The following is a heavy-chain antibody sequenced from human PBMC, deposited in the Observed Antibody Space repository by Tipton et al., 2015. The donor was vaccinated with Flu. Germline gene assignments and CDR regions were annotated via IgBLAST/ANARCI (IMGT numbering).Heavy chain of an antibody. V-gene: IGHV4-38-2*02. CDR3: AMYYYDSSAYYSQGWFDY. CDR1: GDSINSDYY. D-gene: IGHD3-22*01. J-gene: IGHJ5*01. CDR2: IHQSGTT. Sequence: TLSLTCTVSGDSINSDYYWGWIRQPPGKGLEWIGSIHQSGTTYYKSSLKSRATISVDTSKNQFSLKLSSVTAADTAVYYCAMYYYDSSAYYSQGWFDYWGQGTLVTVSS.